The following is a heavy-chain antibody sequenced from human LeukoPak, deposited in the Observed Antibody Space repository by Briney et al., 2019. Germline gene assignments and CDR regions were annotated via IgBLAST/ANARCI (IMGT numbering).Heavy chain of an antibody. V-gene: IGHV3-23*01. CDR3: SKDQRSYSVYDIYS. CDR2: IYPSGGTT. Sequence: GGSLRLACAVSGFTFSTYSMSWVRQAPRKGLEWVSVIYPSGGTTYYADSVKGRFTISRDNSKNTLYLQMHSLRAEDTALYYCSKDQRSYSVYDIYSWGQGTLVTVSS. CDR1: GFTFSTYS. J-gene: IGHJ4*02. D-gene: IGHD5/OR15-5a*01.